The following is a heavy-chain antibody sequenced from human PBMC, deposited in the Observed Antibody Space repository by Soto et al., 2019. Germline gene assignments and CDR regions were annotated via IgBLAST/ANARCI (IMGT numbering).Heavy chain of an antibody. V-gene: IGHV1-69*06. D-gene: IGHD1-26*01. CDR2: IIPIFGTA. Sequence: GASVKVSCKASGGTFSSYAISWVRQAPGQGLEWMGGIIPIFGTANYAQKFQGRVTITADTSISTAYMALTRLRSDDTAVYYCARDLAKGGGSAGFDYWGQGTLVTVSS. J-gene: IGHJ4*02. CDR1: GGTFSSYA. CDR3: ARDLAKGGGSAGFDY.